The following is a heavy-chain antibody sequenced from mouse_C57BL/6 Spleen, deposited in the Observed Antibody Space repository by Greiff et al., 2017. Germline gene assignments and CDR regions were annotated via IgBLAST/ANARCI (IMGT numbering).Heavy chain of an antibody. CDR1: GYTFTSYW. CDR2: IDPSDSYT. J-gene: IGHJ4*01. CDR3: ARGYGSSLDAMDY. Sequence: QVQLQQPGAELVKPGASVKLSCKASGYTFTSYWMQWVKQRPGQGLEWIGEIDPSDSYTNYNQKFKGKATLTVDTSSSTAYMQLSSLTSEDSAVYYCARGYGSSLDAMDYWGQGTSVTVSS. D-gene: IGHD1-1*01. V-gene: IGHV1-50*01.